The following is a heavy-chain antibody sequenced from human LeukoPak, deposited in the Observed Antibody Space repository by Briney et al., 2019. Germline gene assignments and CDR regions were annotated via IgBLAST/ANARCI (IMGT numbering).Heavy chain of an antibody. J-gene: IGHJ4*02. Sequence: GGSLRLSCAASGFTFSSYAMSWVRQAPGKGLEWVSAISGSGGSTYYADSVKGRFTISRDNSKNTLYLQMNSLRAEDTAVYYCAKDERGYYDSSGFFGAIDYWGQGSLVSVSS. V-gene: IGHV3-23*01. D-gene: IGHD3-22*01. CDR3: AKDERGYYDSSGFFGAIDY. CDR2: ISGSGGST. CDR1: GFTFSSYA.